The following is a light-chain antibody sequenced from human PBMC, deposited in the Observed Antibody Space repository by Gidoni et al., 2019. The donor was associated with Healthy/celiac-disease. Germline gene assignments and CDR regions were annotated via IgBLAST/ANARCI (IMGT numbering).Light chain of an antibody. V-gene: IGLV1-40*01. CDR3: QSYDSSLSGSV. J-gene: IGLJ2*01. Sequence: QSVLTNPPSLPGVPGQRVTTPCTGSRSNIGAVYDVHWYQQLPGTAPKLLIYGNSNRPSGVPDRFSGSKSGASASRASTGLQAEDEADYYCQSYDSSLSGSVFGGGTKLTVL. CDR1: RSNIGAVYD. CDR2: GNS.